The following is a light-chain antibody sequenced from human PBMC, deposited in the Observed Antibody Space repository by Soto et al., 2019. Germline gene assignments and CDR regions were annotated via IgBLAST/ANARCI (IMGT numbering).Light chain of an antibody. Sequence: LVLTQSPGTLSLSPGERATLSCRASQSVSSSYLAWYQQKPGQAPRLLIYGASSRATGIPDRFSGSGSGKDFTLTISRLEPEDFAVYYCQQYGSSPPFTFGQGTKVDIK. CDR2: GAS. V-gene: IGKV3-20*01. J-gene: IGKJ1*01. CDR1: QSVSSSY. CDR3: QQYGSSPPFT.